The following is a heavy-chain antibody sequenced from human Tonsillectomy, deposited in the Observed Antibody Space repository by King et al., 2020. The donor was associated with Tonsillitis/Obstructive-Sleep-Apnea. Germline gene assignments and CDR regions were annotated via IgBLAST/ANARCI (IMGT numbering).Heavy chain of an antibody. J-gene: IGHJ5*02. CDR3: ARSLGLRGNWFDP. CDR1: RYIFTSDY. V-gene: IGHV1-46*01. D-gene: IGHD5/OR15-5a*01. Sequence: VQLVESGAEVKKPGASVKVSCKASRYIFTSDYMHWVRQAPGQGLEWMGIINPSGGSTSYAQKFQGRVTMTRDTSTSTVYMELSSLRSEDTAVYYCARSLGLRGNWFDPWGQGTLVTVSS. CDR2: INPSGGST.